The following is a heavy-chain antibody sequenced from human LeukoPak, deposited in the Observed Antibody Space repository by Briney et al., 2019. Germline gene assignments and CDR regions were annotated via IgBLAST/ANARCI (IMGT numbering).Heavy chain of an antibody. Sequence: PGGSLRLSCAASGFSVSTNYMNWVRQAPGKGLEWVSVLYSGGSTYYADSVKGRFSISRDTSKNTLFLQMNSLRVEDTAVYYCARDVGYGSGSFDIWGQGRMVTVSS. D-gene: IGHD3-10*01. CDR1: GFSVSTNY. V-gene: IGHV3-53*01. CDR2: LYSGGST. J-gene: IGHJ3*02. CDR3: ARDVGYGSGSFDI.